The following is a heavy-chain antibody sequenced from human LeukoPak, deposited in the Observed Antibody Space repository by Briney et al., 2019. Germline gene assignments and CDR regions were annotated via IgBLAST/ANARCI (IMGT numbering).Heavy chain of an antibody. J-gene: IGHJ5*02. CDR2: INPNSGGT. CDR1: GYTFTGYY. V-gene: IGHV1-2*02. Sequence: GASVKVSCKASGYTFTGYYMHWVRQAPGQGLEWMGWINPNSGGTNYAQKFQGRVTMTRDTSISTAYMELSRLRSDDTAVYYCARVRYCSGGSCYSGWFDPWGQGTLVTVSS. D-gene: IGHD2-15*01. CDR3: ARVRYCSGGSCYSGWFDP.